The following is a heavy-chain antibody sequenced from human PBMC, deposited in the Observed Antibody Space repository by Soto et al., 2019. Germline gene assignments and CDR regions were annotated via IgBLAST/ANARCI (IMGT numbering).Heavy chain of an antibody. CDR3: ARDSQPTAVTPYFDY. D-gene: IGHD4-17*01. CDR2: INPSSGGT. V-gene: IGHV1-2*02. J-gene: IGHJ4*02. Sequence: QVQLVQSGAEVKKPGASVKVSCKASGYTFTGYYIHWVRQAPGQGLECMGWINPSSGGTNSAQKFQGRVTMTRDTSISTAYMELSSLRSDDTAVYYCARDSQPTAVTPYFDYWAREPWSPSPQ. CDR1: GYTFTGYY.